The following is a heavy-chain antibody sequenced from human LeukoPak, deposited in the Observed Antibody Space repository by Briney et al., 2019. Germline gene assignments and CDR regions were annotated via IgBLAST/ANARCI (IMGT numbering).Heavy chain of an antibody. V-gene: IGHV4-61*02. CDR1: GGSITSGSYY. D-gene: IGHD2-2*01. J-gene: IGHJ3*02. Sequence: SETLSLTCTVSGGSITSGSYYSSWIRHPAGKGLEWIGRIYTSGSTNYNPSLKSRVTISGDTSKNQFSLKLSSVTAADTAVYYCARHIVVVPAALTGSAFDIWGQGTMVTVSS. CDR2: IYTSGST. CDR3: ARHIVVVPAALTGSAFDI.